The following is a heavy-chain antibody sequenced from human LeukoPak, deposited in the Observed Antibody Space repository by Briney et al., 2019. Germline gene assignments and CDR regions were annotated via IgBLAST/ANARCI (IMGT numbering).Heavy chain of an antibody. Sequence: GGSLRLSCAASGFTFSSYAMHWVRQAPGKGLEWVAVISYDGSNKYYADSVKGRFTISRDNSKNTLYLQMNSLRAEDTAVYYCAKDLVSYDSSGYPFDYWGQGTLVTVSS. V-gene: IGHV3-30-3*01. D-gene: IGHD3-22*01. J-gene: IGHJ4*02. CDR3: AKDLVSYDSSGYPFDY. CDR1: GFTFSSYA. CDR2: ISYDGSNK.